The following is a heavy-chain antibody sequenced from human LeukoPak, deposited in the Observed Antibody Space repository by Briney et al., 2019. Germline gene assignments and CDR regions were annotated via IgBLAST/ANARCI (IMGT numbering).Heavy chain of an antibody. V-gene: IGHV3-23*01. CDR3: AKDLLWFGELSTPHLDY. J-gene: IGHJ4*02. CDR2: ISDSGGST. Sequence: GGTLRLSCAASGFTFSRNGMTWVRQAPGKGLEWVSAISDSGGSTYYADSVKGRFTISRDNSKNTLYLQMNSLRAEDTAVYYCAKDLLWFGELSTPHLDYWGQGTLVTVSS. CDR1: GFTFSRNG. D-gene: IGHD3-10*01.